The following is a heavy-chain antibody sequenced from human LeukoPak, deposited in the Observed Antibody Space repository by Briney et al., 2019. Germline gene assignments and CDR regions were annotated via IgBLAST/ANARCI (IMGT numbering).Heavy chain of an antibody. D-gene: IGHD2-8*01. Sequence: GGSLRLSCAASPFTFSSYGMHWVRQAPGKGLEWVAYIQYDGSNQQYADSVKGRFSISRDSSKNISYLQMNSLRAEDTAVYYCAKDRCSNGVGCYYYYMDVWGKGTTVTISS. V-gene: IGHV3-30*02. CDR3: AKDRCSNGVGCYYYYMDV. CDR1: PFTFSSYG. CDR2: IQYDGSNQ. J-gene: IGHJ6*03.